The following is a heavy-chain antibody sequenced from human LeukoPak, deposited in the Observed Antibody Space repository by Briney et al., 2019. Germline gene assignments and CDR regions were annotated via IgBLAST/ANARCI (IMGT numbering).Heavy chain of an antibody. V-gene: IGHV3-23*01. J-gene: IGHJ4*02. CDR1: GFTFSSYA. CDR2: ISGSGGTT. CDR3: ANGDRKADSSPWYLHFDY. Sequence: GGSLRLSCAASGFTFSSYAMSWVRQAPGKGLEWVSTISGSGGTTYYADSVKGRFTITRDNSKNTLYLQMNSLRAEDTAVYYCANGDRKADSSPWYLHFDYWGQETLVTVSS. D-gene: IGHD6-13*01.